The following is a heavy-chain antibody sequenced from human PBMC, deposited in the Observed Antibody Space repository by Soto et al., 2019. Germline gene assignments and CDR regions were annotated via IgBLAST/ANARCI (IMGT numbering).Heavy chain of an antibody. CDR3: VKDGVSGWSDYFFDY. CDR1: GFTFSSYA. Sequence: GGSLRLSCAASGFTFSSYAMHWVRRTPGKGLECVALISYDGINKYYADSVKGRFTVSRDNSKSTLYLQMSSLSAEDTAVYYCVKDGVSGWSDYFFDYWGQGTLVTVSS. V-gene: IGHV3-30*18. D-gene: IGHD6-19*01. J-gene: IGHJ4*02. CDR2: ISYDGINK.